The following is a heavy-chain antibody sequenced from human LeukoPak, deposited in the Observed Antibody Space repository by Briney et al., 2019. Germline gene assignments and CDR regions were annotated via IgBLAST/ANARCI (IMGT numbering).Heavy chain of an antibody. CDR3: ARGCSSTSCYGDDYYYYYGMDV. Sequence: PSETLSLTCTVSGGSISSYYWSWIRQPPGKGLEWIGYIYYSGSTNYNPSLKSRVTISVDTSKNQFSLKLSSVTAADTAVYYCARGCSSTSCYGDDYYYYYGMDVWGQGTTVTVSS. CDR1: GGSISSYY. J-gene: IGHJ6*02. CDR2: IYYSGST. V-gene: IGHV4-59*01. D-gene: IGHD2-2*01.